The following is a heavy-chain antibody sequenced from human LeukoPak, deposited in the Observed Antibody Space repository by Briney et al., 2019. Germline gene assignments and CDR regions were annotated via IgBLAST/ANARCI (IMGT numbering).Heavy chain of an antibody. CDR2: INHSGST. CDR3: ARGRIDCSSASCAAGSWFDP. J-gene: IGHJ5*02. Sequence: PSETLSLTCAVYGGSFSGYYWSWIRRPPGKGLEWIGEINHSGSTNYNPSLKSRVTISVDMSKNQFSLKLNSVTAADTAVYYCARGRIDCSSASCAAGSWFDPWGQGTLVTVSS. CDR1: GGSFSGYY. V-gene: IGHV4-34*01. D-gene: IGHD2-2*01.